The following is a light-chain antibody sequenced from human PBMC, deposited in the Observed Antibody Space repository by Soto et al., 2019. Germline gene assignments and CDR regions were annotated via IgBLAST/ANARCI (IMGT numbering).Light chain of an antibody. CDR1: QSLTNS. CDR3: QQYNNWTIT. V-gene: IGKV3-15*01. J-gene: IGKJ5*01. CDR2: GAS. Sequence: EFVLTQYPGTPSLSPGEGATLSCRASQSLTNSFIAWYQQKPGQAPRLLIHGASTRATGIPARFSGSGSGTEFTLTISSLKYEDFAVYYCQQYNNWTITFGQGTRLEIK.